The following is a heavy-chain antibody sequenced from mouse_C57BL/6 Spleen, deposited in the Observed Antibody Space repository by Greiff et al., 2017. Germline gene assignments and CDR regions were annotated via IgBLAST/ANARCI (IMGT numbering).Heavy chain of an antibody. V-gene: IGHV1-53*01. J-gene: IGHJ1*03. CDR3: ARSRGDHWYFDG. CDR2: INPSNGGT. CDR1: GYTFTSYW. Sequence: QVQLQQPGTELVKPGASVKLSCKASGYTFTSYWMHWVKQRPGQGLEWIGNINPSNGGTNYNEKFKSKATLTVYKSSSTSYMQLSSLTSEDSAVYYCARSRGDHWYFDGWGTGTTVTVSS. D-gene: IGHD2-13*01.